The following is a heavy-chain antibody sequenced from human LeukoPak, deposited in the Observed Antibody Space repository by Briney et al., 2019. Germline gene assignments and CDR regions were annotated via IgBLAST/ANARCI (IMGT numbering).Heavy chain of an antibody. CDR1: GFTFSSYE. CDR2: ISSSGSTI. J-gene: IGHJ4*02. D-gene: IGHD5-18*01. CDR3: AREGTAMVSFDY. V-gene: IGHV3-48*03. Sequence: GGSLRLSCAASGFTFSSYEMNWVRQAPGKGLEWVSYISSSGSTIYYADSVKGRFTISRDNAKNSLYLQMNSLRAEDTAVYYCAREGTAMVSFDYWGQGTLVTVSS.